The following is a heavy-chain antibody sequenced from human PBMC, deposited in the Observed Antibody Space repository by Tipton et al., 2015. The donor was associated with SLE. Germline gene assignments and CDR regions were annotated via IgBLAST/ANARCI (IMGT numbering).Heavy chain of an antibody. Sequence: GLVKPSETLSLTCAVYGGSFSGYYWSWIRQPPGKGLEWIGYIYYSGSTNYNPSLKSRVTISVDPSKNQFSLKLRSVTGADPAVYYCARHEAWHCSGGRCYAGDWFNPWVQWTPVAESS. CDR2: IYYSGST. D-gene: IGHD2-15*01. CDR1: GGSFSGYY. CDR3: ARHEAWHCSGGRCYAGDWFNP. J-gene: IGHJ5*02. V-gene: IGHV4-59*08.